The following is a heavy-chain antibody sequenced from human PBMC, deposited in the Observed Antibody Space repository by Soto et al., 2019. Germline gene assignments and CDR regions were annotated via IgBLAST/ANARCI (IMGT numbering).Heavy chain of an antibody. Sequence: SETLSLTCTVSGGSISSSYWSWIRQPPGKGLEWIGYIYYSGSTNYNPSLKSRVTISVDTSKSQFSLKLSSVTAADTAVYYCGRAPITSFFDYWGLGTLVTSPQ. CDR2: IYYSGST. D-gene: IGHD3-16*01. J-gene: IGHJ4*02. CDR1: GGSISSSY. V-gene: IGHV4-59*01. CDR3: GRAPITSFFDY.